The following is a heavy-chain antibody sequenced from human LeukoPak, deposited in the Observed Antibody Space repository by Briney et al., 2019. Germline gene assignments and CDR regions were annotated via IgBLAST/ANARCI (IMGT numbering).Heavy chain of an antibody. V-gene: IGHV1-18*01. Sequence: ASVKVSCKASGYTFTSYGISWVRRAPGQGLEWMGWISAYNGNTNYAQKLQGRVTMTTDTSTSTAYMEPRSLRSDDTAVYYCARSGITNRWVPSAAPSDYWGQGTLVTVSS. D-gene: IGHD1-14*01. CDR1: GYTFTSYG. CDR2: ISAYNGNT. CDR3: ARSGITNRWVPSAAPSDY. J-gene: IGHJ4*02.